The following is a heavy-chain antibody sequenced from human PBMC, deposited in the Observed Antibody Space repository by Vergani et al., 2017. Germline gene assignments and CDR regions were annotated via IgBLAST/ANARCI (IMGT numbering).Heavy chain of an antibody. J-gene: IGHJ2*01. Sequence: EVQLVESGGGLVQPGGSLRLSCAASGFTFSSYDMHWVRQATGKGLEWVSAIGTAGDPYYPGSVKGRFTISRENAKNSLYLQMNSLRAGDTAVYYWARDAGYYGSSDWYFDLWGRGTLVTVSS. D-gene: IGHD3-10*01. V-gene: IGHV3-13*05. CDR3: ARDAGYYGSSDWYFDL. CDR2: IGTAGDP. CDR1: GFTFSSYD.